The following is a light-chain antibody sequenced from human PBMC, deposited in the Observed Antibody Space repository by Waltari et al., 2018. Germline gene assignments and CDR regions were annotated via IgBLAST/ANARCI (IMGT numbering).Light chain of an antibody. CDR1: QSIGSF. CDR3: QQSYNIPPS. J-gene: IGKJ1*01. CDR2: AAS. V-gene: IGKV1-39*01. Sequence: DIQMTQSPSSLSASVGDTVTITCRASQSIGSFLNWHQQKPGKAPKLLIYAASTLESGVPSRFSGRESGTDFTLTITSLHPEDFGTYYCQQSYNIPPSFGQGTKVEIK.